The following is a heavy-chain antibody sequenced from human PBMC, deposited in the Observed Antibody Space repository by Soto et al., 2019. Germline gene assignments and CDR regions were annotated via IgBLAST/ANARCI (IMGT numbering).Heavy chain of an antibody. Sequence: GGSLGLSCAASGFTFSSYAMHWVRQAPGKGQEWVAVISYDGSNKYYADSVKGRFTISRDNSKNTLYLQMNSLRAEDTAVYYCAIYRGITIFGVVIYYYGMDVWGQGTTVTVSS. CDR3: AIYRGITIFGVVIYYYGMDV. CDR1: GFTFSSYA. CDR2: ISYDGSNK. D-gene: IGHD3-3*01. V-gene: IGHV3-30-3*01. J-gene: IGHJ6*02.